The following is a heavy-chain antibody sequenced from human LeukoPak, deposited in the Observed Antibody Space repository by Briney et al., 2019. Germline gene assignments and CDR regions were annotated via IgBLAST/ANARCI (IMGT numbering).Heavy chain of an antibody. CDR3: ATFGVLTVTTNWFDP. CDR1: GYTFTSYY. J-gene: IGHJ5*02. V-gene: IGHV1-46*01. Sequence: ASVKVSCKASGYTFTSYYMQWVRQAPGQGLEWMGIINPSGGSTNYAQKFQGRVTMTEDTSTDTAYMELSSLRSEDTAVYYCATFGVLTVTTNWFDPWGQGTLVTASS. D-gene: IGHD4-17*01. CDR2: INPSGGST.